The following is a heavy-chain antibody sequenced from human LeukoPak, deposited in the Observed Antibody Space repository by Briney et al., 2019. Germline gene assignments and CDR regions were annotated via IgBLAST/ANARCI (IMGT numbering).Heavy chain of an antibody. J-gene: IGHJ4*02. CDR1: GGSISSYY. Sequence: PSETLSLTCTVSGGSISSYYWSWIRQPPGKGLEWIGYIYYSGSTNYNPALKSRVTISVDTSKNQFSLKLSSVTAADTAVYYCARGLDSSGWYRKDYWGQGTLVTVSS. V-gene: IGHV4-59*12. D-gene: IGHD6-19*01. CDR3: ARGLDSSGWYRKDY. CDR2: IYYSGST.